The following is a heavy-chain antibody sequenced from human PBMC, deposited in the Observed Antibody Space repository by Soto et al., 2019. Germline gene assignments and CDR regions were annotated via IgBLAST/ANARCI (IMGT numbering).Heavy chain of an antibody. V-gene: IGHV1-2*02. CDR2: INPNSGGT. CDR3: ARSKPAYYYGMDV. J-gene: IGHJ6*02. Sequence: ASVKVSCKASGYTFTGYYMHWVRQAPGQGLEWMGWINPNSGGTNYAQKFQGRVTMTRDTSISTAYMELSRLRSDDTAMYYCARSKPAYYYGMDVWGQGTTVTVSS. CDR1: GYTFTGYY.